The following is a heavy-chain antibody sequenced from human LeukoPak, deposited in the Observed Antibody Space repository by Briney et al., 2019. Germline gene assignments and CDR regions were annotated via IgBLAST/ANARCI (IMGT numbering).Heavy chain of an antibody. J-gene: IGHJ4*02. CDR2: ISSSSSYI. V-gene: IGHV3-21*01. Sequence: GGSLRLSCVASGFTFSSYSMNWVRQAPGKGLEWVSSISSSSSYIYYADSVKGRFTFSRDNAKNSLSLQMNSLRAEDTAVYYCARVLHKRNYDSSDYYGYWGQGTLVTVSS. CDR3: ARVLHKRNYDSSDYYGY. CDR1: GFTFSSYS. D-gene: IGHD3-22*01.